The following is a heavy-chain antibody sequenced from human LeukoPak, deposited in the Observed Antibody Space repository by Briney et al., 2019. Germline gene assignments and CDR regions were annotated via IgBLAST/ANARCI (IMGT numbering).Heavy chain of an antibody. Sequence: GGSLRLSCAASGFTFSLYEMNWVRQAPGKGLEWVSYIGSSATTMHYADSVKGRFTVSRDNAKNSLYLQMNSLRAEDTAVYYCARWGSYHSAWGQGTLVTVSS. CDR1: GFTFSLYE. J-gene: IGHJ5*02. CDR3: ARWGSYHSA. V-gene: IGHV3-48*03. CDR2: IGSSATTM. D-gene: IGHD1-26*01.